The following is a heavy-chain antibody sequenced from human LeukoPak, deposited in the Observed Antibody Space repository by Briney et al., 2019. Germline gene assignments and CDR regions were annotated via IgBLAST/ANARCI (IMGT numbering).Heavy chain of an antibody. D-gene: IGHD6-19*01. CDR2: ISGGTT. CDR3: SRGSGWLSVY. Sequence: QPGRSLRLSCTASGFTFGDYLMSWFRQAPGKGLEWIGFISGGTTEYAASVKGRFTISRDDSTSIACLQMNSLTTEDTAVYYCSRGSGWLSVYWGQGTLVTVSS. V-gene: IGHV3-49*03. J-gene: IGHJ4*02. CDR1: GFTFGDYL.